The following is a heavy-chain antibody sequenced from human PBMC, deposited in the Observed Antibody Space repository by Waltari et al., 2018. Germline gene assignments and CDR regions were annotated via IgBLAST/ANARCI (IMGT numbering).Heavy chain of an antibody. V-gene: IGHV1-24*01. CDR2: FDPEDGET. D-gene: IGHD5-18*01. CDR1: GYTLTELS. CDR3: ATDRKDGGYSYGDSWFDP. J-gene: IGHJ5*02. Sequence: QVQLVQSGAEVKKPGASVKVSCKVSGYTLTELSMHWVRQAPGKGLEWMGGFDPEDGETIYAQKFQGRVTRTEETSTDTAYMELSSRRSEDTAVYYCATDRKDGGYSYGDSWFDPWGQGTLVTVSS.